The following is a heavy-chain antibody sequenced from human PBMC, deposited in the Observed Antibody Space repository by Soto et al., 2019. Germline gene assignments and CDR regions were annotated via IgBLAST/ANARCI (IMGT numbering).Heavy chain of an antibody. J-gene: IGHJ4*02. V-gene: IGHV2-5*02. Sequence: QITLKESGPTLVKPTQNLTLTCTFSGFSLSTSGVGVGWLRQPPGKALEWLALIYWDDEKRDSPSVKGRLTITKDTSKNQVVRTMTNMDPVDTATYYCAHRMWIHLNWGQGTLVTVSS. CDR3: AHRMWIHLN. D-gene: IGHD5-18*01. CDR2: IYWDDEK. CDR1: GFSLSTSGVG.